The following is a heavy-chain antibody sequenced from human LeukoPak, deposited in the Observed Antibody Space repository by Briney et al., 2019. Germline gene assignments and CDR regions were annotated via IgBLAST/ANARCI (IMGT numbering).Heavy chain of an antibody. CDR2: INERGST. D-gene: IGHD1-26*01. CDR1: GGPFSHYY. V-gene: IGHV4-34*01. Sequence: SETLSLTCAVYGGPFSHYYWTWIRQPPGKGLEWIGEINERGSTNYDPSLKSRVTISVDTSKTHFSLNLTSVTAADTAVYYCASRIGRYLYYFGMDVWGQGTTVTVPS. CDR3: ASRIGRYLYYFGMDV. J-gene: IGHJ6*02.